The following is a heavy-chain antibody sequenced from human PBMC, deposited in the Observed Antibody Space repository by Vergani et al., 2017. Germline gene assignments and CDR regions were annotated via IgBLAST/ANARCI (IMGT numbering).Heavy chain of an antibody. V-gene: IGHV3-21*01. J-gene: IGHJ4*02. CDR3: ARDRGTMIVVVTH. Sequence: EVQLLESGGGLVQPGGSLRLSCAASGFTFSSYGMHWVRQAPGKGLEWVSSISSSSSYIYYADSVKGRFTISRDNAKNSLYLQMNSLRAEDTAVYYCARDRGTMIVVVTHWGQGTLVTVSS. CDR2: ISSSSSYI. D-gene: IGHD3-22*01. CDR1: GFTFSSYG.